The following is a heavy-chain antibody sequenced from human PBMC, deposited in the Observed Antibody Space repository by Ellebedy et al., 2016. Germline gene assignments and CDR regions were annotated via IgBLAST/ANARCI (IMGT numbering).Heavy chain of an antibody. CDR3: AKSGESAYYFDF. J-gene: IGHJ4*02. V-gene: IGHV3-21*01. CDR1: GFTFTTYN. CDR2: ISGGRDYI. Sequence: GGSLRLXCVGSGFTFTTYNMNWVRQAPGKGLEWFSSISGGRDYIYYADSMKGRFTISRDNARNSLFLQMNSLRDEDTAVYYCAKSGESAYYFDFWGQGTPVTVSS. D-gene: IGHD3-10*01.